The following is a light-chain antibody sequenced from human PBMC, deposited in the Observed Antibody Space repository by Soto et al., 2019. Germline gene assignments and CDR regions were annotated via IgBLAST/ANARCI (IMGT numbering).Light chain of an antibody. J-gene: IGKJ1*01. Sequence: DIQMTHSPSTLSGSVGDRVTITCRASQTISSWLAWYQQKPGKAPKXLIYKASTLKSGVPSRFSGSGSGTELTLTISSLQPDDFETYYGQHYNSYSEAFGQGTKVDIK. CDR3: QHYNSYSEA. CDR2: KAS. V-gene: IGKV1-5*03. CDR1: QTISSW.